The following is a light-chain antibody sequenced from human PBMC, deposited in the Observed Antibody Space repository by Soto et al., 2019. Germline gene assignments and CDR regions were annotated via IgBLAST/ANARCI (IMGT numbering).Light chain of an antibody. CDR1: RSVSSN. CDR2: GAF. J-gene: IGKJ1*01. CDR3: QQRSNWPTST. V-gene: IGKV3-11*01. Sequence: EIVTTQSPVTLSVSPGERATLSCRASRSVSSNLAWYQQKPGQAPSLLIYGAFTRATGIPARFSGSVSGTDFTLTISSLEPEDFAVYYCQQRSNWPTSTFGQGTKVDIK.